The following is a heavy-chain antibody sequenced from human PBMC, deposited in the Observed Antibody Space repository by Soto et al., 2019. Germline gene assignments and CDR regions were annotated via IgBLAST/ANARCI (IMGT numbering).Heavy chain of an antibody. Sequence: LRLSCAASGFTFSSHSMNWVRQAPGKGLEWVSSISSGSSYIYYADSVKGRFTISRDNAKNSLYLQMNSLRAEDTAVYYCARDTLRCTNGVCYHYYYYGMDVWGQGTTVTVSS. V-gene: IGHV3-21*01. CDR3: ARDTLRCTNGVCYHYYYYGMDV. CDR2: ISSGSSYI. J-gene: IGHJ6*02. CDR1: GFTFSSHS. D-gene: IGHD2-8*01.